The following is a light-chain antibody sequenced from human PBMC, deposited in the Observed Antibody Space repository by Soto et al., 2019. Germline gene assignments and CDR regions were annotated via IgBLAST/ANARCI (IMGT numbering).Light chain of an antibody. V-gene: IGLV4-69*01. Sequence: QAVVTQSPSASASLGASVKLTCTLSSGHSSYAIAWHQQQPEKGPRYLMKLNSDGSHSKGDGIPDRFSGSSSGAERYLTISSLQSEDEADYYWQTWGTGMGVFGGGTKLTVL. J-gene: IGLJ2*01. CDR3: QTWGTGMGV. CDR2: LNSDGSH. CDR1: SGHSSYA.